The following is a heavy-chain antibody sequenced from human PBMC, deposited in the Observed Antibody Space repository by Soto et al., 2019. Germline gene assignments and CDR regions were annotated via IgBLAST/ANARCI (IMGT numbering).Heavy chain of an antibody. V-gene: IGHV3-48*03. J-gene: IGHJ4*02. CDR1: GFTFSSYE. Sequence: QTGGSLRLSCAASGFTFSSYEMNWVRQAPGKGLEWVSYISSSGSTIYYADSVKGRFTISRDNAKNSLYLQMNSLRAEDTAVYYCASALRFLEWLPSPLYYWGQGTLVTVSS. D-gene: IGHD3-3*01. CDR2: ISSSGSTI. CDR3: ASALRFLEWLPSPLYY.